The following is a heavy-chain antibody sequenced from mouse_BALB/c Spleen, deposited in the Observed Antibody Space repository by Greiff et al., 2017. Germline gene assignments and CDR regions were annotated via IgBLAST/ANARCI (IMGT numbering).Heavy chain of an antibody. J-gene: IGHJ3*01. CDR2: IDPENGNT. D-gene: IGHD2-4*01. Sequence: EVQLHQSGAELVRPGALVKLSCKASGFNIKDYYMHWVKQRPEQGLEWIGWIDPENGNTIYDPKFQGKASITADTSSNTAYLQLSSLTSEDTAVYYCARGITTAWFAYWGQGTLVTVSA. V-gene: IGHV14-1*02. CDR1: GFNIKDYY. CDR3: ARGITTAWFAY.